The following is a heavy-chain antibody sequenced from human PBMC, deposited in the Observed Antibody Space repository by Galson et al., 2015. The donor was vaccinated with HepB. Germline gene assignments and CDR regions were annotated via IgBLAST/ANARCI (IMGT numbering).Heavy chain of an antibody. Sequence: SLRLSCAASGFTFSSYAMHWVRQAPGKGLEWVAIISYDGTNKYYADSVKGRFTISRDNSKNTLYLHMNSLRAEDTAVYYCSTPPAAMVQFTLYQGMDVWGQGTTVTVSS. D-gene: IGHD2-2*01. CDR2: ISYDGTNK. CDR1: GFTFSSYA. CDR3: STPPAAMVQFTLYQGMDV. V-gene: IGHV3-30*04. J-gene: IGHJ6*02.